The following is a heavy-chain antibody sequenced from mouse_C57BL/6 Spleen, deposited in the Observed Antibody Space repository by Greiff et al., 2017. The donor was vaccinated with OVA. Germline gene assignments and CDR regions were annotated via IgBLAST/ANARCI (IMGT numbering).Heavy chain of an antibody. CDR3: TRVTTVGEAMDY. CDR1: GYTFTDYE. CDR2: IDPETGGT. D-gene: IGHD1-1*01. J-gene: IGHJ4*01. Sequence: VQLQQSGAELVRPGASVTLSCKASGYTFTDYEMHWVKQTPVHGLEWIGAIDPETGGTAYNQKFKGKAILTADKSSSTAYMELRSLTSEDSAVYYCTRVTTVGEAMDYWGQGTSVTVSS. V-gene: IGHV1-15*01.